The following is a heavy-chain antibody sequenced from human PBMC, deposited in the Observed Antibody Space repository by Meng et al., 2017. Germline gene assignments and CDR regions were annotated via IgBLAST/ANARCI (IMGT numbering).Heavy chain of an antibody. V-gene: IGHV4/OR15-8*02. J-gene: IGHJ4*02. CDR2: IYHGGNT. CDR1: GGSISSVDW. CDR3: ASWIYSCGWQ. D-gene: IGHD6-19*01. Sequence: VQLQESGPGLVKPSGTLSLTCVVSGGSISSVDWWSWVRQPPGKGLEWIGEIYHGGNTNYNPSLKSRVTISIDKSKNQFSLKLSSVTAADTAVYYCASWIYSCGWQWGQGTLVTVPS.